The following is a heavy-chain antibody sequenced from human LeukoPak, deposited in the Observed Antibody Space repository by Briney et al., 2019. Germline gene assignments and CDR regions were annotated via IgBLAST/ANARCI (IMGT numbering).Heavy chain of an antibody. V-gene: IGHV3-23*01. J-gene: IGHJ4*02. D-gene: IGHD1-1*01. CDR2: IIGPGGDT. Sequence: GGSLRLSCTASGFSFNSYAMNWVRQAPGRGLEWVASIIGPGGDTYHAGSVRGRFTISRDNSKNTLYLQMSHLRVEDTALYYCAKAAAERCASIKCYPFDSWGQGTLVAVSS. CDR3: AKAAAERCASIKCYPFDS. CDR1: GFSFNSYA.